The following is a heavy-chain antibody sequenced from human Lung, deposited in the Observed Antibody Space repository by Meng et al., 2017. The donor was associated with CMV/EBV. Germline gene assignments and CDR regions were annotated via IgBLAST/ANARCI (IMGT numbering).Heavy chain of an antibody. J-gene: IGHJ4*02. CDR2: ISFDASNK. V-gene: IGHV3-30*01. CDR3: ARDAVVGPTSRSGIGYFDQ. D-gene: IGHD1-26*01. Sequence: SCAASGFSISPYAMQWVRQAPGKGLEWVAVISFDASNKRYADSVKGRFAISRDNSKDTLYLEMNSLRTEDTAVYYCARDAVVGPTSRSGIGYFDQXGQGXLVTGSS. CDR1: GFSISPYA.